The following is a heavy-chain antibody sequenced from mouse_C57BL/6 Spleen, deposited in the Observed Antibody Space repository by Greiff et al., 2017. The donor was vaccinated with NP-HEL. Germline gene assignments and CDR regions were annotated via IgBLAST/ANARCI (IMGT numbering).Heavy chain of an antibody. CDR3: ARGITTVVATRYFDV. V-gene: IGHV1-52*01. D-gene: IGHD1-1*01. J-gene: IGHJ1*03. CDR1: GYTFTSYW. CDR2: IDPSDSET. Sequence: QVQLQQSGAELVRPGSSVKLSCKASGYTFTSYWMHWVKQRPIQGLEWIGNIDPSDSETHYNQKFKDKATLTVDKSSSTAYMQLSSLTSEDSAVYYCARGITTVVATRYFDVWGTGTTVTVSS.